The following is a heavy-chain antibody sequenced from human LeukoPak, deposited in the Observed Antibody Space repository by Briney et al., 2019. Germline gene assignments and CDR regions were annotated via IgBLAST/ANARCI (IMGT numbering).Heavy chain of an antibody. V-gene: IGHV1-46*01. J-gene: IGHJ5*02. CDR1: GCTFTSYY. Sequence: ASVKVSCKASGCTFTSYYMHWVRQAPGQGLEWMGIINPSGGSTSYAQKFQGRVTMTRDTSTSTVYMELSSLRSEDTAVYYCARDLVYYYDSSGLIDPWGQGTLVTVSS. CDR3: ARDLVYYYDSSGLIDP. CDR2: INPSGGST. D-gene: IGHD3-22*01.